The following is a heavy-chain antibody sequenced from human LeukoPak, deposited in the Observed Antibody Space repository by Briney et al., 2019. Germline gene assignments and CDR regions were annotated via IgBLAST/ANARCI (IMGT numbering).Heavy chain of an antibody. D-gene: IGHD3-22*01. CDR3: AKDPGYYFDSSAYFDY. CDR2: ISSSGSTI. J-gene: IGHJ4*02. CDR1: GFTFSSYE. Sequence: PGGSLRLSCAASGFTFSSYEMNWVRQAPGKGLEWVSYISSSGSTIYYADSVKGRFTISRDNAKNSLYLQMNSLRAEDTALYYCAKDPGYYFDSSAYFDYWGQGTLVTVSS. V-gene: IGHV3-48*03.